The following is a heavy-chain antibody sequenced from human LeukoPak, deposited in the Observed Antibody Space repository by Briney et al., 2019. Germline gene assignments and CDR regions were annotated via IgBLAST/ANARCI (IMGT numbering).Heavy chain of an antibody. Sequence: SGPTLVNPVQTLTLTCTFSGFSLTTNKMCVSWIRQPPGKALEWLARIDWDDDKYYSTSLKTRLTISKDTSKNQVVLTMTNMDPVDTATYYCARIIAGPDFFDYWGQGTLVTVSS. CDR1: GFSLTTNKMC. CDR3: ARIIAGPDFFDY. CDR2: IDWDDDK. D-gene: IGHD2-21*01. V-gene: IGHV2-70*11. J-gene: IGHJ4*02.